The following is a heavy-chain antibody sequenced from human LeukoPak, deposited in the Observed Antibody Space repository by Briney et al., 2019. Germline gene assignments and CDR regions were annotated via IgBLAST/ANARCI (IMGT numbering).Heavy chain of an antibody. CDR1: GGTFSSYA. CDR3: ARDPTTVTTN. Sequence: SVKVSCKASGGTFSSYAIIWVRQAPGQGLEWMGRIIPILGIANYAQKFQGRVTITADKSTSTAYMELSSLRSEDTAVYYCARDPTTVTTNWGQGTLVTVSS. CDR2: IIPILGIA. V-gene: IGHV1-69*04. D-gene: IGHD4-17*01. J-gene: IGHJ4*02.